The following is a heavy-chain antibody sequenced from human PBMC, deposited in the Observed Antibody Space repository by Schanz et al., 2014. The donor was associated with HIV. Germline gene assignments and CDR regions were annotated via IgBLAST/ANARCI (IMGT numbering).Heavy chain of an antibody. D-gene: IGHD3-16*01. Sequence: QVQLVESGGGVVQPGRSLRLSCAASGFTFDSYGMHWVRQAPGKGLEWVAMIWYDGSNKFYADSVKGRFTISRDNSKNTLFLQMNSLRAEDTAVYYCARALGRFRLYHLDYWGQGTLVTVSS. CDR2: IWYDGSNK. J-gene: IGHJ4*02. V-gene: IGHV3-33*08. CDR3: ARALGRFRLYHLDY. CDR1: GFTFDSYG.